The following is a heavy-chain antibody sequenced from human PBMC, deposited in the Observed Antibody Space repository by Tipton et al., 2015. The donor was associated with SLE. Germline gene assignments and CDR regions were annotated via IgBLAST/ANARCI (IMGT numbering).Heavy chain of an antibody. CDR1: GFTFDDYA. Sequence: SLRLSCAASGFTFDDYAVHWVRQAPGKGLEWVSGISWNSGSIGYADSVKGRVTISRDNAKNSLYLQMNSLRAEDTALYYCAKVQNYYDSSGYAFDIWGQGTMVTVSS. CDR2: ISWNSGSI. V-gene: IGHV3-9*01. CDR3: AKVQNYYDSSGYAFDI. D-gene: IGHD3-22*01. J-gene: IGHJ3*02.